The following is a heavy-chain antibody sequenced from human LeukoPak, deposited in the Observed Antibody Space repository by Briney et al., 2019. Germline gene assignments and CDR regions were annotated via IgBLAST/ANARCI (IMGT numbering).Heavy chain of an antibody. CDR1: GGSISSYY. CDR2: IYYSGST. CDR3: ARAPPYGGMDV. Sequence: SETLSLTCTVSGGSISSYYWSWIRQPPGKGLEWIGYIYYSGSTNYNPSLKSRVTISVDTSKNQFSLKLSSVTAADTAVYYCARAPPYGGMDVWGQGTTVTVSS. V-gene: IGHV4-59*01. J-gene: IGHJ6*02. D-gene: IGHD4-17*01.